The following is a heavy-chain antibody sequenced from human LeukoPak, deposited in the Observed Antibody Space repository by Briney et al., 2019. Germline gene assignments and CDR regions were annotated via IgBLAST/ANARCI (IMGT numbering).Heavy chain of an antibody. CDR3: ARGPRFYSSGYRLDAFDI. CDR1: GFTFSSYW. V-gene: IGHV3-7*01. D-gene: IGHD3-22*01. Sequence: GGSLRLSCAASGFTFSSYWMTWVRQAPGKGLEWVANIKKDGSEKFYVDSVKGRFTISRDNPKNSLYLQMNSLRAEDTAVYYCARGPRFYSSGYRLDAFDIWGQGTMVTVSS. CDR2: IKKDGSEK. J-gene: IGHJ3*02.